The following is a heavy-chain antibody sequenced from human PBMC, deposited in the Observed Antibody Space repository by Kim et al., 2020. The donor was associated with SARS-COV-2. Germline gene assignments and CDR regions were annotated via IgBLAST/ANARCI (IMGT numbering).Heavy chain of an antibody. J-gene: IGHJ6*02. CDR1: GYTFTSYA. D-gene: IGHD5-18*01. Sequence: ASVKVSCKASGYTFTSYAMHWVRQAPGQRLEWMGWINAGNGNTKYSQKFQGRVTITRDTSASTAYMELSSLRSEDTAVYYCARDRYGGYGMDVWGQGTTVTVSS. V-gene: IGHV1-3*01. CDR2: INAGNGNT. CDR3: ARDRYGGYGMDV.